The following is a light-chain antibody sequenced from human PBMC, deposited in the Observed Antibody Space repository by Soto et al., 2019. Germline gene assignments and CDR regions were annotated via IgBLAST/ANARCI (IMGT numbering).Light chain of an antibody. V-gene: IGKV3-11*01. J-gene: IGKJ4*01. Sequence: EIVLTHSPATLSLSPGERATLSCRASQSVSSYLAWYQQKPDQAPRLLIYDASNRATGIPARFSGSGSGTDFTLTISSLEPEDFAVYYCQQRSNWPRALTFGGGTKVEIK. CDR2: DAS. CDR3: QQRSNWPRALT. CDR1: QSVSSY.